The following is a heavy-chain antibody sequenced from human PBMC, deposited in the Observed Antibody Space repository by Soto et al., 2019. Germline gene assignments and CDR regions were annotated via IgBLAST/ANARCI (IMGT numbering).Heavy chain of an antibody. J-gene: IGHJ6*03. D-gene: IGHD3-10*01. CDR2: IYHSGST. CDR3: ARVQHYYCRTTGYMDV. Sequence: QVQLQESGPGLVKPSGTLSLTCAVSSGSISSSNWWSWVRQPPGKGLEWIGEIYHSGSTNYNPSLKSRVTISVDKSKNQFSLKLSSVTAADTAVYYCARVQHYYCRTTGYMDVWGKGTTVTVSS. V-gene: IGHV4-4*02. CDR1: SGSISSSNW.